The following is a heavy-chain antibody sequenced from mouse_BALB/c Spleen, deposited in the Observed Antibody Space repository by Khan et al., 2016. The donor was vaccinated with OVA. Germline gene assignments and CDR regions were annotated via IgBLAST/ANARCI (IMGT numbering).Heavy chain of an antibody. CDR3: TRSGYGSFAY. CDR1: GYTFTSYY. Sequence: QVQLQQPGAVLVKPGASVRLSCKASGYTFTSYYLYWVKQRPGQGLEWIGDINPSSGGTNFNEKFKSKATLTVDKSSSTAYIQLNSLTSEDSAVYYCTRSGYGSFAYWGQGTLVTVSA. J-gene: IGHJ3*01. V-gene: IGHV1S81*02. D-gene: IGHD2-2*01. CDR2: INPSSGGT.